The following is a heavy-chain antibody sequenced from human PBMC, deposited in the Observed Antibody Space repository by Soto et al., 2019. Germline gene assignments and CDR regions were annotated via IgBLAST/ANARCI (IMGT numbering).Heavy chain of an antibody. V-gene: IGHV3-49*03. Sequence: PGGSLRLSCTASGFTFGDYAMSWFRQAPGKGLEWVGFIRSKAYGGTTEYAASVKGRFTISRDDSKSIAYLQMNSLKTEDTAVYYCTRDLSEDYDFWSGYYSYYYGMDVWGQGTTVTVSS. D-gene: IGHD3-3*01. J-gene: IGHJ6*02. CDR3: TRDLSEDYDFWSGYYSYYYGMDV. CDR2: IRSKAYGGTT. CDR1: GFTFGDYA.